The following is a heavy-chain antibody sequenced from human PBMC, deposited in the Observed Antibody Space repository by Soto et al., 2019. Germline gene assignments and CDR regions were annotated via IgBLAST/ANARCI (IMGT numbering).Heavy chain of an antibody. CDR2: ISYDGSNK. CDR1: GFTFSSYG. D-gene: IGHD6-6*01. CDR3: ANSSGGHYYYYGMDV. V-gene: IGHV3-30*18. J-gene: IGHJ6*02. Sequence: QVQLVESGGGVVQPGRSLRLSCAASGFTFSSYGMHWVRQAPGKGLEWVAVISYDGSNKYYADSVKGRFTISRDNSKNTLYLQMNSLRAEDTAVYYCANSSGGHYYYYGMDVWGQGTTVTVSS.